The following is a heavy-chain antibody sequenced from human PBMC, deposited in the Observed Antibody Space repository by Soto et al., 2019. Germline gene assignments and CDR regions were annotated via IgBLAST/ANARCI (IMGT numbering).Heavy chain of an antibody. V-gene: IGHV4-61*01. J-gene: IGHJ4*02. Sequence: QVQLQESGPGLVKPSETLSLTCTVSDGSVSICTYYWSWIRQPPGKGLEWIGFIHYSGSTNYNPSLKSRVTMSVDTSKNHFSLKLTSVNAADTAVYYCTRGGDAYKNGHWGQGTLVTVSS. CDR3: TRGGDAYKNGH. CDR1: DGSVSICTYY. D-gene: IGHD2-21*01. CDR2: IHYSGST.